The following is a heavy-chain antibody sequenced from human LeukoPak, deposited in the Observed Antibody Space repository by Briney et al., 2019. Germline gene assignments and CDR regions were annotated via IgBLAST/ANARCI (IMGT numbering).Heavy chain of an antibody. J-gene: IGHJ4*02. V-gene: IGHV3-30*18. D-gene: IGHD6-13*01. CDR1: GFTFSNYD. CDR3: AKVPRSYSSSWYFAN. Sequence: GGSLRLSCVASGFTFSNYDMHWVRQAPGKGLEWVAVISYDGSNKYYADSVKGRFTISRDNSKNTLYLQMNSLRAEDTAVYYCAKVPRSYSSSWYFANWGQGTLVTVSS. CDR2: ISYDGSNK.